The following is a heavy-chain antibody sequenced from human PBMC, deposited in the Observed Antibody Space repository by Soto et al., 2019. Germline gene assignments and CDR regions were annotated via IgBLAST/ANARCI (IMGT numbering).Heavy chain of an antibody. CDR1: GGTFSSYA. CDR3: ARGCSGGSCYSYYYYGMDV. Sequence: SVKVSCKASGGTFSSYAISWVRQAPGQGLEWMGGIIPIFGTANYAQKFQGRVTITADESTSTAYMGLSSLRSEDTAVYYCARGCSGGSCYSYYYYGMDVWGQGTTVTVSS. CDR2: IIPIFGTA. J-gene: IGHJ6*02. D-gene: IGHD2-15*01. V-gene: IGHV1-69*13.